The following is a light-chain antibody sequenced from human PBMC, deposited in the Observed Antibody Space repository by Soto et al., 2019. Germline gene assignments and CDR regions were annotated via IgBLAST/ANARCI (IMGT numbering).Light chain of an antibody. CDR2: NTS. CDR1: QSVSSGY. J-gene: IGKJ2*01. Sequence: EIVLTQSPGTLSLSPGERATLSCRASQSVSSGYLAWYQQKPVQAPRLVIYNTSHRAAGIPDRFSVSGSETDFTLTISRLEPEDFAVYYCQQYGSSPLYSFGQGTNLEIK. CDR3: QQYGSSPLYS. V-gene: IGKV3-20*01.